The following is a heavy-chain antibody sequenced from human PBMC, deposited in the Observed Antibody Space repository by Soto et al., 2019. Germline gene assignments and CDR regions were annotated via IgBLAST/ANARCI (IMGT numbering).Heavy chain of an antibody. CDR1: GFTFSSYS. CDR2: ITSGGGFI. Sequence: PGGSLRLSCAASGFTFSSYSMNWVRQAPGKGLEWVSSITSGGGFIYYADSVKGRFTVSRDNAENSLYLQMHSLGADDTAMYYCTRELELGYWGQGTLVTVS. CDR3: TRELELGY. D-gene: IGHD1-7*01. V-gene: IGHV3-21*01. J-gene: IGHJ4*02.